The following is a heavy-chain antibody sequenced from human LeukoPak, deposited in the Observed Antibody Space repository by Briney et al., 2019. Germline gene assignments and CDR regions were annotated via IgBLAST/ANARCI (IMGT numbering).Heavy chain of an antibody. D-gene: IGHD2-15*01. CDR3: ARSPGYCSGGSCYDK. J-gene: IGHJ4*02. Sequence: ASVKVSCKASGYTFTSYGISWVQQAPGQGLEWMGWISAYNGNTNYAQKLQGRVTMTTDTSTSTAYMELRSLRSDDTAVYYCARSPGYCSGGSCYDKWGQGTLVTVSS. V-gene: IGHV1-18*01. CDR2: ISAYNGNT. CDR1: GYTFTSYG.